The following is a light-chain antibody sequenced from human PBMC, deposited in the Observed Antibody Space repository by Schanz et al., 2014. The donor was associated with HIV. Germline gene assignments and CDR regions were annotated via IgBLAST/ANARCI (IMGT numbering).Light chain of an antibody. CDR1: QDIGND. CDR3: QQCVTYPYT. J-gene: IGKJ2*01. CDR2: AAS. Sequence: DIQMTQSPSSQSASVGDRVTITCRASQDIGNDLGWYQQKPGQAPKRLIYAASKLQSGVPSRFIGSGSGTEFTLTISSLQPEDFATYYCQQCVTYPYTFGQGTKLDIK. V-gene: IGKV1-17*01.